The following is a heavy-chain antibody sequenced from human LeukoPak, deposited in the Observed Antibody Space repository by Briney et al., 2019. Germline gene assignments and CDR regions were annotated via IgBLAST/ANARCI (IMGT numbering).Heavy chain of an antibody. V-gene: IGHV3-7*01. CDR3: ARVGCTGGSCYSGSDYFDY. CDR2: IKQEGSEK. CDR1: GFTFSSYW. Sequence: GGSLRLSCAASGFTFSSYWMSWVRQAPGKGLEWVANIKQEGSEKDYVDSVKGRFTISRDNAKNSVYLQMKSLRAEDTAVYYCARVGCTGGSCYSGSDYFDYWGQGTLVTVSS. J-gene: IGHJ4*02. D-gene: IGHD2-15*01.